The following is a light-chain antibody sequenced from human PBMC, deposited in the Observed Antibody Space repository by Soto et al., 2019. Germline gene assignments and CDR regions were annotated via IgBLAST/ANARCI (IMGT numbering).Light chain of an antibody. CDR1: QSIRSY. Sequence: DIPMTQSPSSLSASVGDRVTITCRASQSIRSYLNWYQQKPGKAPKLMIFAASSLESGVPSRFSGSGSGTDFTLTISRLEPEDFAVYYCQQYGPSPMYTFGQGTNLEIK. V-gene: IGKV1-39*01. CDR2: AAS. CDR3: QQYGPSPMYT. J-gene: IGKJ2*01.